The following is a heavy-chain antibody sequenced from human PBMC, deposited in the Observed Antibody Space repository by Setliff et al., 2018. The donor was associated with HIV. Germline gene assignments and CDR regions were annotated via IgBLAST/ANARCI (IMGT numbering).Heavy chain of an antibody. CDR2: INFSGST. CDR3: ARVPTSSWYVTTQRTKEYFHH. V-gene: IGHV4-31*03. J-gene: IGHJ1*01. Sequence: LSLTCSVSAGSIRSGGYYWSWIRQPPGKGLEWIGYINFSGSTYYNPSLGSRTTISVDTSRNQFSLRRSSVTAADTAIYYCARVPTSSWYVTTQRTKEYFHHWGQGTLVTVSS. D-gene: IGHD6-13*01. CDR1: AGSIRSGGYY.